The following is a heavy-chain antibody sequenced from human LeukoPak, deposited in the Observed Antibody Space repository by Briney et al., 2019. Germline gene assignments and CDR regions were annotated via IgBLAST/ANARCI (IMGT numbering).Heavy chain of an antibody. V-gene: IGHV3-74*01. D-gene: IGHD3-22*01. CDR3: VRDWGYDSSGYWQKYFDT. CDR2: INHDGSST. J-gene: IGHJ4*02. CDR1: GFTFTTFW. Sequence: PGGSLRLSCATSGFTFTTFWMHWVRQAPGKGLVWVSRINHDGSSTNYADSVKGRFTISRDNAKNTVYLQMNSLRADDTAVYYCVRDWGYDSSGYWQKYFDTWGQGTLVTVSS.